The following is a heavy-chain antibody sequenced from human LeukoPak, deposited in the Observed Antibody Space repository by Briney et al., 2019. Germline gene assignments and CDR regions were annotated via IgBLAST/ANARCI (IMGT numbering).Heavy chain of an antibody. CDR3: ASAGTGLDY. V-gene: IGHV1-18*01. CDR2: ISAYNGNT. Sequence: ASVKVSCKASGYTFTSYGISWVRQAPGQGLEWMGWISAYNGNTNYAQKLQGRVTITRDTSASTAYMELSSLRSEDTAVYYCASAGTGLDYWGQGTLVTVSS. CDR1: GYTFTSYG. D-gene: IGHD6-13*01. J-gene: IGHJ4*02.